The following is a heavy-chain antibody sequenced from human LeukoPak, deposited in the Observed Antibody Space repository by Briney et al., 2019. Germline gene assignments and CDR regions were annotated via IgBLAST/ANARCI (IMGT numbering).Heavy chain of an antibody. CDR3: ARQVPYTSRPDY. V-gene: IGHV4-59*08. J-gene: IGHJ4*02. D-gene: IGHD2-2*01. Sequence: PSETLSLTCTVTGDSINIYYWTWIRQPPGKGLEWIGYIYYSGSTNYNPSLKSRVIISVDTSKNQFSLKLDSVTAADTAVYYCARQVPYTSRPDYWGQGTLVTVSS. CDR1: GDSINIYY. CDR2: IYYSGST.